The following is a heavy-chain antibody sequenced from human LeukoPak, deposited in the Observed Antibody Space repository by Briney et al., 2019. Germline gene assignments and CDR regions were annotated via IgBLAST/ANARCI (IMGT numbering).Heavy chain of an antibody. V-gene: IGHV1-2*02. CDR3: AREGPGYYDSSGYRFDY. CDR2: INPNSGGT. D-gene: IGHD3-22*01. Sequence: GASVKVSCKASGYTFTGYYMHWVRQAPGQGLEWMGWINPNSGGTNYAQKFQGRVTMTRDTSISTAYMELSRLRSEDTAVYYCAREGPGYYDSSGYRFDYWGQGTLVTVSS. J-gene: IGHJ4*02. CDR1: GYTFTGYY.